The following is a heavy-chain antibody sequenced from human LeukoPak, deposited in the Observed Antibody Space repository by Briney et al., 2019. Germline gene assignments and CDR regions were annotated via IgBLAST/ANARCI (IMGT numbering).Heavy chain of an antibody. J-gene: IGHJ4*02. V-gene: IGHV3-23*01. D-gene: IGHD3-16*01. Sequence: PGGSLRLSCAASGIIFSNYAMTWVRQAPGKGLEWVSSISGSGGSTFYADSVKGRFTISRDNSKNTLYLQVSSLRTEDTAVYFCAKDNRGYFDFWGQGTLVTVSS. CDR1: GIIFSNYA. CDR2: ISGSGGST. CDR3: AKDNRGYFDF.